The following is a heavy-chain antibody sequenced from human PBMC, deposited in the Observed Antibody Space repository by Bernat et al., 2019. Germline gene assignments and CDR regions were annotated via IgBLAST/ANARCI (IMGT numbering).Heavy chain of an antibody. V-gene: IGHV4-31*03. D-gene: IGHD3-9*01. J-gene: IGHJ6*02. CDR1: GGSISSGGYY. Sequence: QVQLQESGPGLVKPSQTLSLTCTVSGGSISSGGYYWSWIRQHPGKGPEWIGYIYYSGSTSYNPSLKSRVNISVDTSMNQFSLKLSSVTAADTAVYYCARDQHYNILTGYFWGMDVWGQGTTVTVSS. CDR2: IYYSGST. CDR3: ARDQHYNILTGYFWGMDV.